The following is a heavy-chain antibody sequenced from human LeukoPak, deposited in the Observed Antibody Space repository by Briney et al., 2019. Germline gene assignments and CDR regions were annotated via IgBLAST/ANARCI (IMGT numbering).Heavy chain of an antibody. J-gene: IGHJ3*02. Sequence: GGSLRLSCAASGFTFSTYGMHWVRQAPGKGLEWVAVIRNDGSNKYYADSVKGRFTISRDNSKNTLFLQMNSLRAEDTAVYYCAGAVGHFDIWGGGAMLSVSS. D-gene: IGHD6-19*01. CDR3: AGAVGHFDI. V-gene: IGHV3-33*01. CDR1: GFTFSTYG. CDR2: IRNDGSNK.